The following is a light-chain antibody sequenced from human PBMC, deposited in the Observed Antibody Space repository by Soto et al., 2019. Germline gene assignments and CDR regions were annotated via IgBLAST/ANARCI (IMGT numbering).Light chain of an antibody. CDR2: SNN. Sequence: QSVLTQPPSASGTPGQGVTISCSGSTSNIGSNTVNWYQQLPGTAPKLLIYSNNQRPSGVPDRFSGSKSGTSASLAISGLQSEDEADYYCAAWDDSLEVVFGGGTKLTVL. V-gene: IGLV1-44*01. J-gene: IGLJ2*01. CDR3: AAWDDSLEVV. CDR1: TSNIGSNT.